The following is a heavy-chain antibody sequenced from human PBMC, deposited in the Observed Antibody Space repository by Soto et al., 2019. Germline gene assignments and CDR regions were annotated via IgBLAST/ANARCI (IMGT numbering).Heavy chain of an antibody. D-gene: IGHD3-10*01. CDR1: GGSISRYY. CDR3: ASYGRGTYYYGYYFHH. Sequence: SETLSLTCTVSGGSISRYYWSWIRQPPGKGLEWIGYIYYSGSTNYNPSLKSRVTISLDTSKNQFSLKLSSVTAADAAVYYCASYGRGTYYYGYYFHHWGQGTPVTVPS. V-gene: IGHV4-59*12. CDR2: IYYSGST. J-gene: IGHJ4*02.